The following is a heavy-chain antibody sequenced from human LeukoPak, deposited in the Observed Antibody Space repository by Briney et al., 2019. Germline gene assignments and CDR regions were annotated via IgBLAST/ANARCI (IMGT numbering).Heavy chain of an antibody. CDR1: GGSISRYY. D-gene: IGHD2-21*02. Sequence: SETLSLTCTVSGGSISRYYWSWIRQPPGKGLEWIGYIFYSGSTNYNPSLKSRVTISVDTFKNQFSLKLSSVTAADTAVYYCARSVGDCGGDCWFSNWFDPWGQGTLVTVSS. CDR3: ARSVGDCGGDCWFSNWFDP. J-gene: IGHJ5*02. V-gene: IGHV4-59*08. CDR2: IFYSGST.